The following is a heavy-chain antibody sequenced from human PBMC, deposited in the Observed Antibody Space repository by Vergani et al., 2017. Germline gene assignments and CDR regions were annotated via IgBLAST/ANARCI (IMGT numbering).Heavy chain of an antibody. CDR1: GGSFTSYH. CDR2: IDHTGRP. CDR3: ARVNTETNGHLYYYYYMDV. J-gene: IGHJ6*03. D-gene: IGHD4-11*01. Sequence: QVQLQQWGGGLLKPSETLSLTCVVNGGSFTSYHWTWIRQSPGEELEWVGDIDHTGRPDYTPSLKSRLTMSVDKSRNQFSLTLNSVTATDTAIYFCARVNTETNGHLYYYYYMDVWGQGTAVTVS. V-gene: IGHV4-34*01.